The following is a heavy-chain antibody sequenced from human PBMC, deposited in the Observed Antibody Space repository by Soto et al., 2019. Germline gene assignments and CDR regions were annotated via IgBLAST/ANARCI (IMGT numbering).Heavy chain of an antibody. CDR2: IKSKAAGATT. CDR1: GFAFTNAW. Sequence: EVQLVESGGGLVKPGGSLRVSCAASGFAFTNAWMSWVRQAPGKGLEWVGRIKSKAAGATTDYTAPVRGRITISRDDSKGTLDLQTHSLKTEDSAVSDCATDGATGYWSDGEWYTNTIWGQGVLVTVSS. V-gene: IGHV3-15*01. D-gene: IGHD2-8*01. CDR3: ATDGATGYWSDGEWYTNTI. J-gene: IGHJ4*02.